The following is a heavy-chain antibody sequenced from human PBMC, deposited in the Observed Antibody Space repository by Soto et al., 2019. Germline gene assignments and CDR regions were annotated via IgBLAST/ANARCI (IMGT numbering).Heavy chain of an antibody. J-gene: IGHJ5*02. CDR3: ARHPERIAEIGWFDP. CDR1: GYTFTSYD. V-gene: IGHV1-8*01. Sequence: GASVKVSCKASGYTFTSYDINWVRQATGQGLEWMGWMNPNSGNTGYAQKFQGRVTITADESTSTAYMELSSLRAEDTAVYYCARHPERIAEIGWFDPWGQGTLVTVSS. CDR2: MNPNSGNT. D-gene: IGHD6-13*01.